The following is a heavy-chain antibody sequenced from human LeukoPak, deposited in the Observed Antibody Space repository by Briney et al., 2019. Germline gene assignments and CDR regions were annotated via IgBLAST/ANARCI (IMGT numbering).Heavy chain of an antibody. D-gene: IGHD3-16*01. Sequence: GASVKVSCKASGYTFTSYDIDWVRQATGQGLEWMGWMNPNSGNTGYAQKFQGRVTMTRNTSISTAYMELSSLRSEDTAVYYCARPRLQGVLNFDYWGQGTLVTVSS. CDR3: ARPRLQGVLNFDY. CDR2: MNPNSGNT. J-gene: IGHJ4*02. V-gene: IGHV1-8*01. CDR1: GYTFTSYD.